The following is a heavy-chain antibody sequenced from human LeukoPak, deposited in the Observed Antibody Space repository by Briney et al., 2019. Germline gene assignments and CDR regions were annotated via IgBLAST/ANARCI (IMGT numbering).Heavy chain of an antibody. V-gene: IGHV3-21*04. J-gene: IGHJ5*01. CDR1: GFTFSSYS. D-gene: IGHD2-2*01. CDR3: ARAGKPARDDNWFDS. CDR2: ISSSSSYI. Sequence: GGSLRLSCAASGFTFSSYSMNWVRQAPGKGLEWVSSISSSSSYIYYADSVKGRFTVSRDNSKNTLYLQINRLRAEDTAVYYCARAGKPARDDNWFDSWGQGTLVTVSS.